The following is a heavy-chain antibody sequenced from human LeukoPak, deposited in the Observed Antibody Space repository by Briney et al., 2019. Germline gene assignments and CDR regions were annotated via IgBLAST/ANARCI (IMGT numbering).Heavy chain of an antibody. J-gene: IGHJ4*02. CDR1: GFTFSSYW. Sequence: GGSLRLSCAASGFTFSSYWMSWVRQAPGKGLEWVANIKQDGSEKYYVDSVKGRFTISRDNAKNSLYLQMNSLRAEDTAVYYCAKGLIEGYYDSSGYYDYWGQGTLVTVS. D-gene: IGHD3-22*01. V-gene: IGHV3-7*03. CDR2: IKQDGSEK. CDR3: AKGLIEGYYDSSGYYDY.